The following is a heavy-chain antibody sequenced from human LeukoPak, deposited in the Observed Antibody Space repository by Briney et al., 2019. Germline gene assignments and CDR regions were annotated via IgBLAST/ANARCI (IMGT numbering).Heavy chain of an antibody. J-gene: IGHJ4*02. CDR3: AKAGIGVVGYFDY. D-gene: IGHD6-19*01. CDR1: GFTFSSYA. V-gene: IGHV3-23*01. Sequence: GGSLRLSCAASGFTFSSYAMSWVRQAPGKGLEWVSTIRGSGGGTYYADSVKGRFTISRDNSKNTLYLQMNSLRDEDTALYYCAKAGIGVVGYFDYWGQGTLVIISS. CDR2: IRGSGGGT.